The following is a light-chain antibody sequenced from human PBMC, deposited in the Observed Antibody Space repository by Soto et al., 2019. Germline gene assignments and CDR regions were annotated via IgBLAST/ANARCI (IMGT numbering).Light chain of an antibody. CDR1: SSDVGSYNF. CDR2: EVT. Sequence: QSALTQPPSASGSPGQSVTISCTGSSSDVGSYNFVSWYQQHPGKAPKLIISEVTKRPSGVPDRFSGSKSGNTASLTVSGLQAEDEDDYYCSSYAGNSYVFGTGTKLTVL. CDR3: SSYAGNSYV. V-gene: IGLV2-8*01. J-gene: IGLJ1*01.